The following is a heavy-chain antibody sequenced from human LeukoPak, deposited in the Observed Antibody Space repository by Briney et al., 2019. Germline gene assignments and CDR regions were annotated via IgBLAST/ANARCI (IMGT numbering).Heavy chain of an antibody. Sequence: PSESLSLTCTVSGGSISRSSYYWGWTRQPPGKGLEWIGSISYSGSIHYNPSLESRGPISVDPSKYQFSLNLRSVTTADTAVYYCARHRRDPRHKYGSGSYYNPDKGPHYMDVWGKGTTVTIS. CDR2: ISYSGSI. CDR1: GGSISRSSYY. V-gene: IGHV4-39*01. J-gene: IGHJ6*03. CDR3: ARHRRDPRHKYGSGSYYNPDKGPHYMDV. D-gene: IGHD3-10*01.